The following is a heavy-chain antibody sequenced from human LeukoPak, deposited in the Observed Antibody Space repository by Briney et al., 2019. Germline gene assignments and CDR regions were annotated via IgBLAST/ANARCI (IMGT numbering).Heavy chain of an antibody. CDR3: ARDESSSSWLYY. Sequence: ASVKVSCKASGYTFTSYGISWVRQAPGQGLEWMGWISAYNGNTNSAQKLQGRVTMTTDTSTSTAYMALTSLRSDDTAVYYCARDESSSSWLYYWGQGALVTVSS. J-gene: IGHJ4*02. D-gene: IGHD6-13*01. CDR2: ISAYNGNT. CDR1: GYTFTSYG. V-gene: IGHV1-18*01.